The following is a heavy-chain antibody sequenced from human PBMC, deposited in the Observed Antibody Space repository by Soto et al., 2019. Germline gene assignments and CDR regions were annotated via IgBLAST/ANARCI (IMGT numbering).Heavy chain of an antibody. V-gene: IGHV4-38-2*01. J-gene: IGHJ4*02. CDR1: GYSISSGYY. CDR3: ARGPEMRFDY. CDR2: ISHSGNT. Sequence: SETLSLTCAVSGYSISSGYYWGWIRQPPGKGLEWIESISHSGNTYYSPSLKSRVTISLDTSKNQFSLNLRSVTAADTAVYYCARGPEMRFDYWGQGILVTVSS.